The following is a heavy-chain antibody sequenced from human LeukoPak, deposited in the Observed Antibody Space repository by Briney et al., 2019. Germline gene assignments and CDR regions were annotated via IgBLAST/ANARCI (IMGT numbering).Heavy chain of an antibody. CDR2: IYSDGNT. V-gene: IGHV3-53*01. D-gene: IGHD2-21*02. Sequence: GGSLRLSCAVSGFTVISNHMAWVRQAPGKGLEWVSVIYSDGNTYYTDSVKGRFTISRDNSRNTLFLQMNSLTAEDTAIYYCARDREVVTAKAQMDVWGQGTTVTVSS. J-gene: IGHJ6*02. CDR3: ARDREVVTAKAQMDV. CDR1: GFTVISNH.